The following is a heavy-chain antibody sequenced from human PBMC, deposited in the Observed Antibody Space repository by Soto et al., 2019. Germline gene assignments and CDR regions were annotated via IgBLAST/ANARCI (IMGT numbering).Heavy chain of an antibody. CDR1: GYSFTIYW. V-gene: IGHV5-10-1*01. CDR3: ARIGARVYSSSWYGGGYYYYGMDV. Sequence: GESLNISCTGSGYSFTIYWISRVRQLPGKGLEWRGRIDPSDSYTNYSPSFQGHVTISADKSISTAYLQWSSLKASDTAMYYCARIGARVYSSSWYGGGYYYYGMDVWGQGTTVTVSS. D-gene: IGHD6-13*01. J-gene: IGHJ6*02. CDR2: IDPSDSYT.